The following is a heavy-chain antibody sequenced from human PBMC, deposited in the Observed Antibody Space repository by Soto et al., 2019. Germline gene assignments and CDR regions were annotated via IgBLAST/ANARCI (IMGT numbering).Heavy chain of an antibody. J-gene: IGHJ2*01. Sequence: SLKISCAASGFTFDDYAMHWVRQAPGKGLEWVSGISWNSGSIGYADSVKGRFTISRDNAKNSLYLQMNSLRAEDTALYYCAKDRSIGYCTNGVCPGGFDLWGRGTLVTVSS. CDR2: ISWNSGSI. V-gene: IGHV3-9*01. CDR3: AKDRSIGYCTNGVCPGGFDL. CDR1: GFTFDDYA. D-gene: IGHD2-8*01.